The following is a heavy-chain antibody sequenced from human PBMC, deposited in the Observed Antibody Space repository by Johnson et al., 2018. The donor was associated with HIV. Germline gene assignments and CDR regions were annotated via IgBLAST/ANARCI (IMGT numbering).Heavy chain of an antibody. V-gene: IGHV3-30*03. CDR3: ARDRGWELLLGAFDI. Sequence: QVQLVESGGGLVKPGESLRLSCAASGFTFSDYYMSWIRQAPGKGLEWVAVISYNGSNKYYADSVKGRFTISRDNYKDTLYLQMNSLRAEDTAVYYCARDRGWELLLGAFDIWGQGTMVTVSS. CDR2: ISYNGSNK. D-gene: IGHD1-26*01. J-gene: IGHJ3*02. CDR1: GFTFSDYY.